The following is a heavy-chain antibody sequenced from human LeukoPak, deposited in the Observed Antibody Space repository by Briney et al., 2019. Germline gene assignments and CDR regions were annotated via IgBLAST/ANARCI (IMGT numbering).Heavy chain of an antibody. CDR3: ARDLFTDYYYYMDV. Sequence: GGSLRLSCAASGFTFSSYWMSWVRQAPGKGLEWVANIKQDGSEKHYVDSVKGRFTISRDNAKNSLYLQMNSLRAEDTAVYYCARDLFTDYYYYMDVWGKGTTVTVSS. D-gene: IGHD3-16*01. J-gene: IGHJ6*03. CDR2: IKQDGSEK. V-gene: IGHV3-7*01. CDR1: GFTFSSYW.